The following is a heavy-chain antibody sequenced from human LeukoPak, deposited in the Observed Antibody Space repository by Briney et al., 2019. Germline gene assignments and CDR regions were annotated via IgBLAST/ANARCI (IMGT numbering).Heavy chain of an antibody. D-gene: IGHD1-26*01. J-gene: IGHJ4*02. CDR3: AKLWRGSYPRYFDY. CDR1: GFTFRSYA. CDR2: ITDSGGNT. Sequence: GGSLRLSCAASGFTFRSYAMSWVRQAPGKGLEWVSAITDSGGNTFYADSVRGRFTISRDNSKNTLYLQMNSLSAEDSAIYYCAKLWRGSYPRYFDYWGQGALVTVPS. V-gene: IGHV3-23*01.